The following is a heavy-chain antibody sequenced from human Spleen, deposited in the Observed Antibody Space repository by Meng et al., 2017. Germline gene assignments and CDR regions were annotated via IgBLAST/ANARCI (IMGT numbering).Heavy chain of an antibody. Sequence: VQLQESGPGLVKPSQTLSLTCTGSGGSISSGGYYWSWIRQHPGKGLEWIGYFYYSGSTYYNPSLKSLVTISLDTSKNQFSLKLSSVTAADTAVYYCARDLSGYGWFDPWGQGTLVTVSS. V-gene: IGHV4-31*01. CDR2: FYYSGST. J-gene: IGHJ5*02. CDR1: GGSISSGGYY. CDR3: ARDLSGYGWFDP. D-gene: IGHD5-18*01.